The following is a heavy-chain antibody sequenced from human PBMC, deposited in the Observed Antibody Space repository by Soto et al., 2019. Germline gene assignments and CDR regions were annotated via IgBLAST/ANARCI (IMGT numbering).Heavy chain of an antibody. CDR2: ISWNSGSI. J-gene: IGHJ4*02. CDR3: AKDTSLGYSSGWVDY. D-gene: IGHD6-19*01. Sequence: GGSLRLSCAASGFTFDDYAMHWVRQAPGKGLEWVSGISWNSGSIGYADSVEGRFTISRDNAKNSLYLQMNSLRAEDTALYYCAKDTSLGYSSGWVDYWGQGTLVTVSS. CDR1: GFTFDDYA. V-gene: IGHV3-9*01.